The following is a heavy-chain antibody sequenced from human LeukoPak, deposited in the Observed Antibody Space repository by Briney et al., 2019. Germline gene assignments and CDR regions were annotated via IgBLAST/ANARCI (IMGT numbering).Heavy chain of an antibody. CDR3: ARLSGMVVPAATNFDY. V-gene: IGHV5-51*01. J-gene: IGHJ4*02. CDR1: GYSFTSYW. D-gene: IGHD2-2*01. Sequence: GESLKISCKGSGYSFTSYWIGWVRQMPGKGLEWMGIIYPGDSDTRYSPSFQGQVTISADKSISTAYLRWSSLKASDTAMYYCARLSGMVVPAATNFDYWGQGTPVTVSS. CDR2: IYPGDSDT.